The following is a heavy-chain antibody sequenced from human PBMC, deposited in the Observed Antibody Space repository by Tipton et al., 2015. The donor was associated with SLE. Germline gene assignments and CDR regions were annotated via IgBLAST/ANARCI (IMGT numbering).Heavy chain of an antibody. CDR1: GYTFTSYG. CDR2: ISAYNGNT. D-gene: IGHD2-2*01. CDR3: ARDGDYLGYCSSPSCPGYYFDY. V-gene: IGHV1-18*01. J-gene: IGHJ4*02. Sequence: QVQLVQSGAEVKKPGASVKVSCKASGYTFTSYGISWVRQVPGQGLEWMGWISAYNGNTNYAQKLQGRVTMTTDTSTSTAYMELRSLRSDDAAVYYCARDGDYLGYCSSPSCPGYYFDYWGQGTLVTVSS.